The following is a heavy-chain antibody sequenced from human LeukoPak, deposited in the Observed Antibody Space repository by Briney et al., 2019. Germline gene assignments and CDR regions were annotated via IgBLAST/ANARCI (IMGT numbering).Heavy chain of an antibody. D-gene: IGHD3-10*01. V-gene: IGHV3-21*01. CDR3: ARALGELWEINWFDP. J-gene: IGHJ5*02. CDR2: ISSSSSYI. Sequence: GGSLRLSCAASGFTFSSYNMNWVRQAPGKGLEWVSSISSSSSYIYYADSVKGRFTISRDNAKNSLYLQMNSLRAEDTAVYYCARALGELWEINWFDPWGQGTLVTVSS. CDR1: GFTFSSYN.